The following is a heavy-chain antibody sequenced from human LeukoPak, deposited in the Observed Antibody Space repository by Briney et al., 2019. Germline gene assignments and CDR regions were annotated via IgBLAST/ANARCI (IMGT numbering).Heavy chain of an antibody. D-gene: IGHD2-8*01. V-gene: IGHV3-7*01. Sequence: GGSLRLSCAASGFSFSTYWMAWVRQAPGKGLEWVGNIHKDGRVMFYAASVKGRFTISRDNAKNSLYLQMNSLRAEDTAVYYCARGNGGRDYWGQGTLVTVSS. CDR1: GFSFSTYW. CDR2: IHKDGRVM. CDR3: ARGNGGRDY. J-gene: IGHJ4*02.